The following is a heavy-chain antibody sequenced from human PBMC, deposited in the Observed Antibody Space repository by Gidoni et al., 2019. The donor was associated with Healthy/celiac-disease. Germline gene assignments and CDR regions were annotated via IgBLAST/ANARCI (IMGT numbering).Heavy chain of an antibody. D-gene: IGHD2-2*02. CDR2: IIPIFGTA. V-gene: IGHV1-69*01. J-gene: IGHJ4*02. Sequence: GSTFSSYAISWVRQAPGQGLEWMGGIIPIFGTANYAQKFQGRVTITADESTSTAYMELSSLRSEDTAVYYCATCTRGSCYTLFDYWGQGTLVTVSS. CDR1: GSTFSSYA. CDR3: ATCTRGSCYTLFDY.